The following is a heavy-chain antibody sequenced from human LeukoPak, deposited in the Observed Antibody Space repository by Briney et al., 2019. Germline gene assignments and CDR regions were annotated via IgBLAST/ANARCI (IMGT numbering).Heavy chain of an antibody. J-gene: IGHJ4*02. V-gene: IGHV3-23*01. CDR2: ISSSGDST. CDR1: GFTFSSYG. D-gene: IGHD3-10*01. Sequence: GGTLRLSCAASGFTFSSYGMSWVRQAPGKGLEWVSDISSSGDSTHYADSVKGRFIISRDIYKNTLYLQMNSLRAEDTAVYYCAKDLVTGSLDYWGQGTLVTVSS. CDR3: AKDLVTGSLDY.